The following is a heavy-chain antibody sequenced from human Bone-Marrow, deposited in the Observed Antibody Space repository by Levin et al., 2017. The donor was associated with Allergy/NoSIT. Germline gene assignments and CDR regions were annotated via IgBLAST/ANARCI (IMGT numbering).Heavy chain of an antibody. CDR1: GFTFSSYG. Sequence: GGSLRLSCAASGFTFSSYGMHWVRQAPGKGLEWVAVISYDGSNKYYADSVKGRFTISRDNSKNTLYLQMNSLRAEDTAVYYCELMVRTGTTSTFDYWGQGTLVTVSS. J-gene: IGHJ4*02. CDR2: ISYDGSNK. V-gene: IGHV3-30*03. D-gene: IGHD1-7*01. CDR3: ELMVRTGTTSTFDY.